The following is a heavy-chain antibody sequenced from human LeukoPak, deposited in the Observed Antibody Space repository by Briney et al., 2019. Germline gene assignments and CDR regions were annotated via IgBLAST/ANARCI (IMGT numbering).Heavy chain of an antibody. D-gene: IGHD3-10*01. V-gene: IGHV1-46*01. CDR3: ARDDGRFGAVREGPRCVS. J-gene: IGHJ5*02. CDR2: INPSGGST. Sequence: GASVKVSCKASGYTFTSYYMHWVRQAPGQGLEWMGIINPSGGSTSYAQKFQGRATMTRDTSTSTVYMELSSLRSEDTAVYYCARDDGRFGAVREGPRCVSWGQGTLVTVSS. CDR1: GYTFTSYY.